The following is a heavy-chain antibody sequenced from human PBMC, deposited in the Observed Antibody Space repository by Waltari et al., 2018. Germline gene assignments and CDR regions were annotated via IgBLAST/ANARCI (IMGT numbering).Heavy chain of an antibody. J-gene: IGHJ4*02. V-gene: IGHV3-53*02. CDR2: IYSRGST. CDR1: GLTVSNNY. CDR3: ATSPSRSF. Sequence: EVQLVETGGGSIQPGGSLRLSCAPSGLTVSNNYMSWVRQAQGKGLEGVAVIYSRGSTHYADSVKGRFTISRDSSTNTLFLQMNSLRAEDTAVYYCATSPSRSFWGQGTLVTVSS.